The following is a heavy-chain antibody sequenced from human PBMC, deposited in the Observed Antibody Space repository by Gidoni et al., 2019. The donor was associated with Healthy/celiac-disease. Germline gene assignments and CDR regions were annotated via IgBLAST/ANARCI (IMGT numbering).Heavy chain of an antibody. J-gene: IGHJ4*02. CDR1: GGTFSSYA. CDR2: IIPIFGTA. D-gene: IGHD3-22*01. CDR3: ARATRGYYDSSGSYYFDY. Sequence: QVQLVQSGAEVKKPGSSVKVSCKASGGTFSSYAISWVRQAPGQGLEWMGGIIPIFGTANYAQKFQGRVTITADESTSTAYMELSSLRSEDTAVYYCARATRGYYDSSGSYYFDYWGQGTLVTVSS. V-gene: IGHV1-69*01.